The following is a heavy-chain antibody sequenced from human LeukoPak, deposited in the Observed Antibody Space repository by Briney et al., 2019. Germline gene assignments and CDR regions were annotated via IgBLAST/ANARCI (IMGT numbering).Heavy chain of an antibody. J-gene: IGHJ4*02. CDR2: INHSGST. V-gene: IGHV4-34*01. D-gene: IGHD4-17*01. CDR1: GGSISSYY. Sequence: PSETLSLTCTVSGGSISSYYWSWIRQPPGKGLEWIGEINHSGSTNYNPSLKSRVTISVDTSKNQFSLKLSSVTAADTAVYYCARGPVWGDYVLDYWGQGTLVTVSS. CDR3: ARGPVWGDYVLDY.